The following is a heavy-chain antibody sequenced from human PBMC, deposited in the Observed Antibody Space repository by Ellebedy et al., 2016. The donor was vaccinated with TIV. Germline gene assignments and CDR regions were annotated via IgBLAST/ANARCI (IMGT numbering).Heavy chain of an antibody. CDR1: GYTFTTYG. Sequence: ASVKVSCKASGYTFTTYGISWVRQAPGQGLEWMGWISGYSGKTNYAQKMQGRVTMTTDTSTSTAYMELRSLTSDDTAVYFCARDLGTYGDFHDWWWFDPWGQGTLVTVSS. D-gene: IGHD4-17*01. CDR3: ARDLGTYGDFHDWWWFDP. J-gene: IGHJ5*02. CDR2: ISGYSGKT. V-gene: IGHV1-18*01.